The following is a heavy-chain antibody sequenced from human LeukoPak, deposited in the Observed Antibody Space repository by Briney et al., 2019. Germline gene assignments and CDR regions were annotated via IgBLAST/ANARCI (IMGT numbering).Heavy chain of an antibody. J-gene: IGHJ4*02. CDR1: GNYW. D-gene: IGHD2-2*01. Sequence: GGSLRLSCAASGNYWMHWVRQAPGKGLVWVSNINIDGSWTSYADSVKGRFTISKDNAKNTVYLQMNNLRAEDTAVYYCVSFYETYWGRGTLVTVSS. CDR3: VSFYETY. V-gene: IGHV3-74*01. CDR2: INIDGSWT.